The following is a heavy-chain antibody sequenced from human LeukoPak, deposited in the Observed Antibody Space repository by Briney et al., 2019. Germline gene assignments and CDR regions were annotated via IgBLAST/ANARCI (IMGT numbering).Heavy chain of an antibody. Sequence: GGSLRLSCATSGFTFSSYEMNWVRQAPGKGLEWVSYISSSGSTIYYADSVKGRFTISRDNSKNTLFLQMNSLRAEDAALYYCAKGTISVLDYWGQGTLVT. CDR1: GFTFSSYE. CDR3: AKGTISVLDY. D-gene: IGHD2-21*01. J-gene: IGHJ4*02. CDR2: ISSSGSTI. V-gene: IGHV3-48*03.